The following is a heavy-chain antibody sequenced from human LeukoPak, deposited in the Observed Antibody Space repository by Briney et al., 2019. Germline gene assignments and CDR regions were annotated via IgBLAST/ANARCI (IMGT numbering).Heavy chain of an antibody. CDR3: ARVPGGGATVSFDY. J-gene: IGHJ4*02. Sequence: TGGSLRLSCAASGFTFSNYWMHWVRQAPGKGLLWVSRISSDGSSTSYADSVKGRFTISRDNARNTLYLQMSSLRAEDTAVYYCARVPGGGATVSFDYWGQGTLVTVSS. V-gene: IGHV3-74*01. D-gene: IGHD1-26*01. CDR2: ISSDGSST. CDR1: GFTFSNYW.